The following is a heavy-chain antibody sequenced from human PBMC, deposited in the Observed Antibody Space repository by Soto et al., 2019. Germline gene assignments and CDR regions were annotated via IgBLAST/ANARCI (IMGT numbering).Heavy chain of an antibody. V-gene: IGHV3-48*01. CDR1: GFTFSSYS. D-gene: IGHD3-22*01. CDR2: ISSSSSTI. CDR3: ARDSYYYDSSGSLDY. J-gene: IGHJ4*02. Sequence: GSLRLSCAASGFTFSSYSMNWVRQAPGKGLEWVSYISSSSSTIYYADSVKGRFTISRDNAKNSLYLQMNSLRAEDTAVYYCARDSYYYDSSGSLDYWGQGTLVTVSS.